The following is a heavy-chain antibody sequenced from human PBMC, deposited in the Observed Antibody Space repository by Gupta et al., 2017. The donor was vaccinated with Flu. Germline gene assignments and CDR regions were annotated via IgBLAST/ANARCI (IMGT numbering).Heavy chain of an antibody. CDR3: AKDVGSSGYPFPYYYYGMDV. V-gene: IGHV3-30*18. D-gene: IGHD6-19*01. Sequence: QVQLVESGGGVVQPGRSLRLSCAASGFTFSSYGLHWVRQAPGQGLEWVAVISYDGSNKYYADSVKGRFTISRDNSKNTLYLQMNSLRAEDTAVYYCAKDVGSSGYPFPYYYYGMDVWGQGTTVTVSS. CDR1: GFTFSSYG. J-gene: IGHJ6*02. CDR2: ISYDGSNK.